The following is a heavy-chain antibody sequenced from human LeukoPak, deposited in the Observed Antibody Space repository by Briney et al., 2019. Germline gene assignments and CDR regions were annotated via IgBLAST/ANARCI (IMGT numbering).Heavy chain of an antibody. CDR3: AKLIAVTGTDDY. D-gene: IGHD6-19*01. CDR1: GFTFSSYA. V-gene: IGHV3-23*01. CDR2: ISASDGST. Sequence: PGGSLRLSCAASGFTFSSYAMSWVRQAPGEGLEWVSSISASDGSTNYADSVKGRFTISRDNSNNTLYLQMNSLRAEDTAVYFCAKLIAVTGTDDYWGQGTLVTVSS. J-gene: IGHJ4*02.